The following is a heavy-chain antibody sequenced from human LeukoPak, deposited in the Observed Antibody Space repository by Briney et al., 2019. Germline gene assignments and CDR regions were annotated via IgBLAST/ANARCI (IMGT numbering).Heavy chain of an antibody. D-gene: IGHD2-21*02. Sequence: PAETLSLTCTVSGDSISSYYWSWIRQPAGKGLEWIGRIYASGTTNYNPSLKSRVTMSVDTSKNEFSLNLISVTAADTAVFYCARQGMGDHRVFDYWGQGTLVTVSS. CDR1: GDSISSYY. J-gene: IGHJ4*02. CDR2: IYASGTT. CDR3: ARQGMGDHRVFDY. V-gene: IGHV4-4*07.